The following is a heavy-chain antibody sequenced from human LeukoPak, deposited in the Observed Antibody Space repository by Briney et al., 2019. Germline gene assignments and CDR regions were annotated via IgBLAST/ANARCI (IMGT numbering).Heavy chain of an antibody. CDR1: GFTFSSYD. CDR2: ISSSGSTI. J-gene: IGHJ6*03. V-gene: IGHV3-48*03. CDR3: ARTGRGYDFWSGSYYYMDV. D-gene: IGHD3-3*01. Sequence: GGSLRLSCAASGFTFSSYDMNWVRQAPGKGLEWGSYISSSGSTIYYADSVKGRFTISRDNAKNSLYLQMNSLRAEDTGGYYCARTGRGYDFWSGSYYYMDVWGKGTTVTVSS.